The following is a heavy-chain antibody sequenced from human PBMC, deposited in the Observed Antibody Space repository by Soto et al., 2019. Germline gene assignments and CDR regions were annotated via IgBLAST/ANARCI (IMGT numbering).Heavy chain of an antibody. Sequence: QVQLVESGGGVVQPGRSLRLSCAASGFTFSSYAMHWVRQAPGKGLEWVAVISYDGSNKYYADSVKGRFTISRDNSKNTLYLQMNSLRAEDTAVYYCARSSSSWYNENFDYWGQGTLVTVSS. CDR2: ISYDGSNK. J-gene: IGHJ4*02. CDR1: GFTFSSYA. V-gene: IGHV3-30-3*01. CDR3: ARSSSSWYNENFDY. D-gene: IGHD6-13*01.